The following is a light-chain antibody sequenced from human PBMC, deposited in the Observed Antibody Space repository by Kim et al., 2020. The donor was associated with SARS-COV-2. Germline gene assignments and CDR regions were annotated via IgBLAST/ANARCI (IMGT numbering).Light chain of an antibody. Sequence: DIQMTQSPSTLSASVGDRVTITCRASQSISSWLAWYQQKPGKAPKLLIYDVSNLQSGVPSRFSGSGSGTEFTLTISSLQPDDFATYYCQQYNFYPYTFGQGTKLEI. CDR3: QQYNFYPYT. V-gene: IGKV1-5*01. J-gene: IGKJ2*01. CDR1: QSISSW. CDR2: DVS.